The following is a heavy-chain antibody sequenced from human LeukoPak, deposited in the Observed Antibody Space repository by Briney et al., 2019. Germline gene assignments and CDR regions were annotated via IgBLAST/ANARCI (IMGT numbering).Heavy chain of an antibody. V-gene: IGHV1-69*13. CDR2: IIPIFGTA. Sequence: SVKVSCKASGGTFSSYAISWVRQAPGQGLEWMGGIIPIFGTANYAQKFQGRVTITADESTSTAYMELSSLRSEDTAVYYCADITMTVAGRDYWGQGTLVTVSS. D-gene: IGHD3-22*01. CDR3: ADITMTVAGRDY. CDR1: GGTFSSYA. J-gene: IGHJ4*02.